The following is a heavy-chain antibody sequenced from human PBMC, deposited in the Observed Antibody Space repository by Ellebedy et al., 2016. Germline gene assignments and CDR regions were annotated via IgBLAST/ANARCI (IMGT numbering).Heavy chain of an antibody. J-gene: IGHJ4*02. Sequence: GESLKISCEASGFTFSTSAMSWVRQAPGKGLEWVSAISGSGGGTYYADSVKGRFTISRDDSKNTLYLQMNSLRVEDTAGYYCAGDSRGITAAGTSLHYWGQGTLVTVSS. CDR1: GFTFSTSA. V-gene: IGHV3-23*01. CDR2: ISGSGGGT. CDR3: AGDSRGITAAGTSLHY. D-gene: IGHD6-13*01.